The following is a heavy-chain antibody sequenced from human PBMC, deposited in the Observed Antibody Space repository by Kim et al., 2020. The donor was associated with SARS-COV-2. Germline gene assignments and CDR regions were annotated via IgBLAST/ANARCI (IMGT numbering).Heavy chain of an antibody. CDR2: MNPNSGNT. D-gene: IGHD2-15*01. V-gene: IGHV1-8*01. Sequence: ASVKVSCKASGYSFTSYDINWVRQATGQGLEWMGWMNPNSGNTGSVEKFQGRVSMTRNTSINTAYMELSNLRSEDTAVYYCLGGPRDYWGQGTLVTVSS. CDR1: GYSFTSYD. J-gene: IGHJ4*02. CDR3: LGGPRDY.